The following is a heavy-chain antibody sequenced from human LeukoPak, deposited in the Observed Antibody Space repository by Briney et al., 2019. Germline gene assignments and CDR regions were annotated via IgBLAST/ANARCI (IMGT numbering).Heavy chain of an antibody. J-gene: IGHJ4*02. D-gene: IGHD3-10*01. CDR2: IKQDGSEK. Sequence: PGGSLRFSCAASGFTFSSYWMSWVRQAPGKGLEWVANIKQDGSEKYYVDSVKGRFTISRDNAKNSLYLQMNSLRAEDTAVYYCARDDDYYGSGRFDYWGQGTLVTVSS. V-gene: IGHV3-7*01. CDR1: GFTFSSYW. CDR3: ARDDDYYGSGRFDY.